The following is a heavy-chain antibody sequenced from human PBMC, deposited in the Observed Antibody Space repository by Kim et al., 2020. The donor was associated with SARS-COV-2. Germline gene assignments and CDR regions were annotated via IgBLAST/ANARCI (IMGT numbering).Heavy chain of an antibody. V-gene: IGHV3-11*05. J-gene: IGHJ6*02. D-gene: IGHD2-15*01. Sequence: VKGRFTISRDNAKNSLYLQMNSLRAEDTAVYYCARDVTSGVVSQGYGMDVWGQGTTVTVSS. CDR3: ARDVTSGVVSQGYGMDV.